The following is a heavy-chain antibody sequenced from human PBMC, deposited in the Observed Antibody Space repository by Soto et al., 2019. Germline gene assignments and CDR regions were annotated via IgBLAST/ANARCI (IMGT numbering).Heavy chain of an antibody. Sequence: EVQLVETGGGLIQPGGSLRLSCAASGFTISSNYMSWVRQAPGKGLQWVSVVYTGGSANYADSEKGRFTSSRDNSKKTLSLQVNSLSAEDAAVYYCARVWGWHFDLWGRGTLVTVSS. D-gene: IGHD7-27*01. J-gene: IGHJ2*01. V-gene: IGHV3-53*02. CDR1: GFTISSNY. CDR3: ARVWGWHFDL. CDR2: VYTGGSA.